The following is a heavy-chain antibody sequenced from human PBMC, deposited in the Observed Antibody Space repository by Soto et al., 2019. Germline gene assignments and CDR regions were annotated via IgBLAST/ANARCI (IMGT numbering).Heavy chain of an antibody. J-gene: IGHJ5*02. CDR3: ARIKTILTGTTKWFDT. D-gene: IGHD1-7*01. CDR2: IYHSGST. Sequence: SETLSLTCAVSGGSISSGGYSWSWIRQPPGKGLEWIGYIYHSGSTYYNPSLKSRVTISVDRSKNQFSLKLSSVTAADTAVYYCARIKTILTGTTKWFDTWGQGTLVTVSS. CDR1: GGSISSGGYS. V-gene: IGHV4-30-2*01.